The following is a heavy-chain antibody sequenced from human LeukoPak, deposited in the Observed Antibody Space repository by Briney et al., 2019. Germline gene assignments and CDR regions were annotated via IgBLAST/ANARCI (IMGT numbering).Heavy chain of an antibody. V-gene: IGHV3-64*04. Sequence: GGSLRLSCSASGFTFSSYAMHWVRQAPGKGLEYVSAIVSNAGSTYYADSVKGRFTISRDSPKNTLYLQMNSLRAEDTAVYYCARDLGNVGYFLDYRGQGTLVTVSS. CDR3: ARDLGNVGYFLDY. CDR2: IVSNAGST. D-gene: IGHD3-22*01. CDR1: GFTFSSYA. J-gene: IGHJ4*02.